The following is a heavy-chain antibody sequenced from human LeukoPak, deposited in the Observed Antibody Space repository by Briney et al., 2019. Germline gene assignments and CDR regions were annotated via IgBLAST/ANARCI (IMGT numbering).Heavy chain of an antibody. CDR3: ARGGTTFDY. J-gene: IGHJ4*02. CDR1: GFTFSSYG. V-gene: IGHV3-48*01. D-gene: IGHD4-11*01. CDR2: ISGSSSNI. Sequence: GGSLRLSCAASGFTFSSYGIHWVRQAPGKGLEWVSYISGSSSNIYYADSVKGRFTISRDNAKNSLYLQMNSLRAEDTAVYYCARGGTTFDYWGQGTLVTVSS.